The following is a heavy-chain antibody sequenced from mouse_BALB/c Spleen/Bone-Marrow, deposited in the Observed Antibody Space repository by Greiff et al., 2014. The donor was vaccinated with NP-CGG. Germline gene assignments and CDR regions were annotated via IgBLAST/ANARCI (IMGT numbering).Heavy chain of an antibody. CDR2: IHPNSGNT. CDR3: ARSYRFWYFDV. CDR1: GFTFTSSW. Sequence: VHLVESGSVLVRPGTSVNLSCEASGFTFTSSWMHWAKQRPGQGLEWIGDIHPNSGNTYYNEKFKGKATLTVDSSSSTAYVDLSSLTSEDSAVYFCARSYRFWYFDVWGAGTTVTVSS. V-gene: IGHV1S130*01. J-gene: IGHJ1*01. D-gene: IGHD2-14*01.